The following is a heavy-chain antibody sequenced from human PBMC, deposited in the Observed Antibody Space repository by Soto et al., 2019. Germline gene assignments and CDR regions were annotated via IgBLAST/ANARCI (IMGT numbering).Heavy chain of an antibody. D-gene: IGHD2-2*01. CDR3: ANCRLPAIPAAADY. CDR1: GYTFTSFQ. J-gene: IGHJ4*02. Sequence: ASVKVSCETSGYTFTSFQMHWVRQAPGQGLEWMGIINPGSGSTNYAQKFQGRVTMTSDTSTRTIYMELSSLRSEDTAVYYCANCRLPAIPAAADYWGQGTLVTVSS. CDR2: INPGSGST. V-gene: IGHV1-46*01.